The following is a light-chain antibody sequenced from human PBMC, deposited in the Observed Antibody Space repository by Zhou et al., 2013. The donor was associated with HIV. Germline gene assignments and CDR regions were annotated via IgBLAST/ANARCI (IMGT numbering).Light chain of an antibody. V-gene: IGKV3D-20*02. CDR1: QSVSDTY. J-gene: IGKJ3*01. Sequence: EIVLTQSPATLSLSPGEGATLSCRASQSVSDTYLAWYQQRPGQAPRLLISGASNRVTGVPDRFSGSGSGTDFSLTISRLEPEDFAVYYCQQRSNWPLTFGPGTKVDIK. CDR3: QQRSNWPLT. CDR2: GAS.